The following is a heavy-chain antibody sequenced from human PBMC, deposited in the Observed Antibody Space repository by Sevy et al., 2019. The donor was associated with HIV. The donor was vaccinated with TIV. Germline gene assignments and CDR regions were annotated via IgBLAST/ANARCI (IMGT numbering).Heavy chain of an antibody. V-gene: IGHV3-7*01. CDR1: GFTFSSYW. CDR2: INQDGSEK. D-gene: IGHD3-3*01. Sequence: GGSLRLSCAGSGFTFSSYWMTWDRQIPGKGMEWVANINQDGSEKKYAESVNGRFTILRDNAEDSVYLQMKGLRVEDTAIYYCARLGGVAFGYWGQGSLVTVSS. CDR3: ARLGGVAFGY. J-gene: IGHJ4*02.